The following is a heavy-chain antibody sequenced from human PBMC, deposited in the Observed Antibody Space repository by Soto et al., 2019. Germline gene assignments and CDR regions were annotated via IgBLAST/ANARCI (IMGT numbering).Heavy chain of an antibody. D-gene: IGHD3-3*01. J-gene: IGHJ5*02. Sequence: GSLRLSCAASGFTFSSYAMHWVRQAPGKGLEWVAVISYDGSNKYYADSVKGRFTISRDNSKNTLYLQMNSLRAEDTAVYYCACGPGGVEDKSDWFDPWGQGTLETVSS. CDR2: ISYDGSNK. CDR1: GFTFSSYA. V-gene: IGHV3-30-3*01. CDR3: ACGPGGVEDKSDWFDP.